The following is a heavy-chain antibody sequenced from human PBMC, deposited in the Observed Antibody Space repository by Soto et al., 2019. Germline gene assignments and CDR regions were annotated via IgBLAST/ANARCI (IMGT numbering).Heavy chain of an antibody. V-gene: IGHV3-30-3*01. CDR3: ASLSYYGSGRYYNVHDAFDI. D-gene: IGHD3-10*01. CDR1: GFTFSSYA. J-gene: IGHJ3*02. CDR2: ISYDGSNK. Sequence: PVGSLRLSCASSGFTFSSYAMHWVRHSPGKGLEWVAVISYDGSNKYYADSVKGRFTISRDNSKNTLYLQMNSLRAEDTAVYYCASLSYYGSGRYYNVHDAFDIWGQGTMVSVS.